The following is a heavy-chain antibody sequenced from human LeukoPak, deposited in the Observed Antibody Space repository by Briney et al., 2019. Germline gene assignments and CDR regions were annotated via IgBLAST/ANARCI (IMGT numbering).Heavy chain of an antibody. Sequence: PGGSLRLSCAASGFTLSNCAMHWVRQAPGKGLEWVAVIRYEGTNEYYAEAVKGRFTISRDNSKNTLYLQMNSLRAEDSAVYYCARAIVGHTGDYWGQGTLVTVAS. CDR3: ARAIVGHTGDY. D-gene: IGHD1-26*01. CDR2: IRYEGTNE. J-gene: IGHJ4*02. CDR1: GFTLSNCA. V-gene: IGHV3-33*01.